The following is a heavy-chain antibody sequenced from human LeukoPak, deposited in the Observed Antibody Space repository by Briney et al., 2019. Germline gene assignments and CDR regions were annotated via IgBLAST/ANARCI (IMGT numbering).Heavy chain of an antibody. CDR2: IKEDGSQT. Sequence: GGSLRLSCVASGFAFSRSWMDWVRQAPGKGLEWVANIKEDGSQTYYVDSAKGRFTISRDDAKNSLYLQMDSLRVEDTAIYYCAKSLDYWGRGTLVTVSS. CDR3: AKSLDY. CDR1: GFAFSRSW. V-gene: IGHV3-7*01. J-gene: IGHJ4*02.